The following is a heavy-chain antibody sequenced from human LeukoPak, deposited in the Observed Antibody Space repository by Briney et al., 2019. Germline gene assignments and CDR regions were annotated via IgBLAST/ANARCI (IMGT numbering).Heavy chain of an antibody. Sequence: PSQTLSLTCTVSGGSISSGSYYWSWIRQPAGKGLEWIGRIYTSGSTNYNPSLKSRVTISVDTSKNQFSLKLSSVTAADTAVYYCARGWWIRPDDYWGQRTLVTVSS. CDR2: IYTSGST. D-gene: IGHD5-18*01. CDR3: ARGWWIRPDDY. CDR1: GGSISSGSYY. J-gene: IGHJ4*02. V-gene: IGHV4-61*02.